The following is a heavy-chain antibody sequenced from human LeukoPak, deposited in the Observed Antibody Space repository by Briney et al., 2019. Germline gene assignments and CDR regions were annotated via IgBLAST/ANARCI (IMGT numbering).Heavy chain of an antibody. J-gene: IGHJ5*02. Sequence: ASVKVSCKASGYIFTSYGISWVRQAPGQGLEWMGWISAYNGNTNYAQKLQGRVTMTTDTSTSTAYMELRSLRSDDTAVYYCARVVGIAARRGAWFDPWGQGTLVTVSS. V-gene: IGHV1-18*01. CDR2: ISAYNGNT. CDR3: ARVVGIAARRGAWFDP. D-gene: IGHD6-6*01. CDR1: GYIFTSYG.